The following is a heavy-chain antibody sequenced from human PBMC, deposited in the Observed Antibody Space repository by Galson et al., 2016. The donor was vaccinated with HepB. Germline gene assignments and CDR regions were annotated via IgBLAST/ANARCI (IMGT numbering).Heavy chain of an antibody. Sequence: ETLSLTCAVSGASISNNYWWGWVRQSPEKGLEWIGEIYQTGTANYNPSFTRRATIAVDTSKNQISLRLDSVTAADTAVYYCARGTLGTSATMAFDYWGQGTLVSVSS. CDR1: GASISNNYW. J-gene: IGHJ4*02. CDR3: ARGTLGTSATMAFDY. D-gene: IGHD4/OR15-4a*01. CDR2: IYQTGTA. V-gene: IGHV4-4*02.